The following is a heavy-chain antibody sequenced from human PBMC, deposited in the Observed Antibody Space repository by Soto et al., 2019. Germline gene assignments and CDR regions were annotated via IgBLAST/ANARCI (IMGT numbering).Heavy chain of an antibody. J-gene: IGHJ4*02. V-gene: IGHV3-30-3*01. CDR1: GFTFSSYA. Sequence: GGSLRLSCAASGFTFSSYAMHWVRQAPGEGLEWVAVISYGGSNKYYADSVKGRFTISRDNSKNTLYLQMNSLRAEDTAVYYCARESPLVYDSSGYHAFALDYWGQGTLVTVSS. CDR3: ARESPLVYDSSGYHAFALDY. CDR2: ISYGGSNK. D-gene: IGHD3-22*01.